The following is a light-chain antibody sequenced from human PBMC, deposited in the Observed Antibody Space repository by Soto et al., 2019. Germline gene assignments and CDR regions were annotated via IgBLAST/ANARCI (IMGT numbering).Light chain of an antibody. CDR2: DVA. J-gene: IGLJ1*01. Sequence: QSVLTQPASVSDSPGQSITISCTGTSSDVGGSNFVSWYQQHPGKPPKLIIYDVANRPSGVSNRFSGSKSGGTASLIISRLQTEDEADYYCVSYTSSTTYVFGTGTKLTVL. V-gene: IGLV2-14*03. CDR3: VSYTSSTTYV. CDR1: SSDVGGSNF.